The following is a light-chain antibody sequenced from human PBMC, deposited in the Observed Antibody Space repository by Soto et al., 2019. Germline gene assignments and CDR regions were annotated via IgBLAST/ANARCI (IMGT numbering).Light chain of an antibody. Sequence: DIKFTHSPSTLSSSLLYIFTITCRASHNIDTSLSCYQHKPGKAPKLLMFDVSNMESGVPSTFSRSGSATEFTLTISSVHSDDFATYYCEQYDYSRTFGEGTKVDIK. CDR3: EQYDYSRT. CDR2: DVS. J-gene: IGKJ1*01. V-gene: IGKV1-5*01. CDR1: HNIDTS.